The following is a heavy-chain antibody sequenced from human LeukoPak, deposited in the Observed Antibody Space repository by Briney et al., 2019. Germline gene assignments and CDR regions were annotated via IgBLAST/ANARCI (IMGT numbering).Heavy chain of an antibody. CDR2: ISYDGSNK. CDR3: ARDGAAAGHDY. CDR1: GFTFSSYA. Sequence: PGGSLRLSCAASGFTFSSYAMHWVRQAPGKGLEWVAVISYDGSNKYYADSVKGRFTISRDNSKNTLYLQMNSLRAEDTAVYYCARDGAAAGHDYWGQGTLVTVSS. J-gene: IGHJ4*02. D-gene: IGHD6-13*01. V-gene: IGHV3-30-3*01.